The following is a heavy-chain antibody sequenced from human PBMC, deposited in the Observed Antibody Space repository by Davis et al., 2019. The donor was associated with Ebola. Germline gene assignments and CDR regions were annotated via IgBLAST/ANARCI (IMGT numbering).Heavy chain of an antibody. J-gene: IGHJ4*02. CDR1: GASISSGYFS. V-gene: IGHV4-61*09. Sequence: SETLSLTCNVSGASISSGYFSWSWVRQPAGKGLEWIGHIYSSGSTKYNPSLESRVTISQDMSKNQFSLRLNSMTAADTAIYFCARDRHDSGAFGFWGRGTLVTVSS. CDR3: ARDRHDSGAFGF. CDR2: IYSSGST. D-gene: IGHD3-22*01.